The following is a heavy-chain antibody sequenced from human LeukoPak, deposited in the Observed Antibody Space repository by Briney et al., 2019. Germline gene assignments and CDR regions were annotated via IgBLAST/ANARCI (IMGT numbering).Heavy chain of an antibody. J-gene: IGHJ4*02. CDR1: GFTFTSYS. V-gene: IGHV3-21*01. CDR3: ARDGYGDYAFDY. Sequence: GGSLRLSCAASGFTFTSYSMNWVRQAPGKGLEWVSSISSSSSYIYYADSVKGRFTVSRDNAKNSLYLQMNSLRAEDTAVYYCARDGYGDYAFDYWGQGTLVTVSS. CDR2: ISSSSSYI. D-gene: IGHD4-17*01.